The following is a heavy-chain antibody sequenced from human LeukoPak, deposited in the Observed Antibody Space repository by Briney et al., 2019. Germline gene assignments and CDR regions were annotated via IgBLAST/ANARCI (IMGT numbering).Heavy chain of an antibody. CDR1: GYTFTSYY. CDR2: INPSGGST. Sequence: ASVKVSCKASGYTFTSYYMHWVRQAPGQGLEWMGIINPSGGSTSYAQKFQGRVTMTRDTSISTAYMELSRLRSDDTAVYYCARDSSGWYTTYYFDYWGQGTLVTVSS. J-gene: IGHJ4*02. V-gene: IGHV1-46*01. CDR3: ARDSSGWYTTYYFDY. D-gene: IGHD6-19*01.